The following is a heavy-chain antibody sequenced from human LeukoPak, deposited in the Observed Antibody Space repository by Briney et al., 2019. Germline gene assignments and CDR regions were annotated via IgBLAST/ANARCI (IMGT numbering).Heavy chain of an antibody. J-gene: IGHJ4*02. CDR3: ASQYYDSSGYYYFDY. CDR2: ITSSNGYI. CDR1: GFTFSSYT. Sequence: GGSLRLSCAASGFTFSSYTMNWVRQAPGKGLEWLSSITSSNGYIYYADSLKGRFTISRENAENSLYLQMNSLRAEDTAVYYCASQYYDSSGYYYFDYWGQGTLVTVSS. D-gene: IGHD3-22*01. V-gene: IGHV3-21*01.